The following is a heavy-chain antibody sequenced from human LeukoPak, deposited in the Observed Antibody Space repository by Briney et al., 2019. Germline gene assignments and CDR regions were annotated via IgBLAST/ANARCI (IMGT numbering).Heavy chain of an antibody. CDR1: GGSISSSSYY. J-gene: IGHJ4*02. Sequence: PSETLSLTCTVSGGSISSSSYYWGWIRQPPGKGLEWIGSIYYSGSTYYNPSLKSRVTISVDTSKNQFSLKLSSVTAADTAVYYCARAGTKVGWLHSSAPHGGFDYWGQGTLVTVSS. D-gene: IGHD3/OR15-3a*01. CDR3: ARAGTKVGWLHSSAPHGGFDY. CDR2: IYYSGST. V-gene: IGHV4-39*07.